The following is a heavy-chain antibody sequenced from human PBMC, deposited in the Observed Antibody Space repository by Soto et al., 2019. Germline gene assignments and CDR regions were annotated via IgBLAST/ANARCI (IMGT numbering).Heavy chain of an antibody. CDR2: ISGTGNSA. V-gene: IGHV3-23*01. Sequence: GGSLRLSCAASGFTFSNYAMSWVRQAPGKGLEWVSTISGTGNSAYYADSVKGRFTISRDKSKNTVFLQMNSLRAEDTALYYCAKDPWSAVPPGIILRWFDPWGQGTLVTVSS. D-gene: IGHD1-20*01. CDR3: AKDPWSAVPPGIILRWFDP. CDR1: GFTFSNYA. J-gene: IGHJ5*02.